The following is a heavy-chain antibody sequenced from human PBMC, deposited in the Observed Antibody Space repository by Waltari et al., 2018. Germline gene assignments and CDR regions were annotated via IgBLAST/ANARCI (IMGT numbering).Heavy chain of an antibody. J-gene: IGHJ4*02. CDR1: GYTFTGYY. D-gene: IGHD3-10*01. CDR2: INPNSGGT. Sequence: QVQLVQSGAEVKKPGASVKVSCKASGYTFTGYYMHWVRQAPGQGLEWMGWINPNSGGTNYAQKFQGRVTMTRDTSISTAYMELSRLRSDDTAVYYCARTGPPFGELTGFDYWGQGTLVTVSS. V-gene: IGHV1-2*02. CDR3: ARTGPPFGELTGFDY.